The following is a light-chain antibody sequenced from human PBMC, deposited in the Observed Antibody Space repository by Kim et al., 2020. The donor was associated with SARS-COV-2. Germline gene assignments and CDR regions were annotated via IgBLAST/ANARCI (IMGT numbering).Light chain of an antibody. CDR3: QQYNNAPRT. Sequence: DIVMTQSPATLSVSAGERATLTCRASQSVSSNLAWYQQKPGQAPRLLIYGASTRATGVPARFSGSGSGTEFTLTISSLQSEDFAVYYCQQYNNAPRTFGQGTKVDIK. CDR2: GAS. J-gene: IGKJ1*01. CDR1: QSVSSN. V-gene: IGKV3-15*01.